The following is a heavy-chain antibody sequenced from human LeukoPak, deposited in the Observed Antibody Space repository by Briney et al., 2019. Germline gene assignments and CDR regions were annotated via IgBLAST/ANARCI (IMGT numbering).Heavy chain of an antibody. CDR1: GFTFSSNY. V-gene: IGHV3-21*01. CDR3: ARDPTSSWETAFDI. J-gene: IGHJ3*02. CDR2: ISSGTSYI. Sequence: PGGSLRLSCAASGFTFSSNYMSWVRQAPGKGLEWVSSISSGTSYIYYADSVKGRFTISRDNAKNSLYLQMNSLRAEDTAVYYCARDPTSSWETAFDIWGQGTMVTVSS. D-gene: IGHD1-26*01.